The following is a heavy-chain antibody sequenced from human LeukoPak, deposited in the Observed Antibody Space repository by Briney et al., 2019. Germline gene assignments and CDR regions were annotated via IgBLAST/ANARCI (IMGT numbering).Heavy chain of an antibody. CDR3: ARELDYYYDSSGYGTDAFDI. J-gene: IGHJ3*02. CDR1: GGSFSGYY. V-gene: IGHV4-34*01. D-gene: IGHD3-22*01. CDR2: INHSGST. Sequence: SETLSLTCAVYGGSFSGYYWSWIRQPPGKGLEWIGEINHSGSTNYNPSLKSRVTISVDTSKNQFSLKLSSVTAADTAVYYCARELDYYYDSSGYGTDAFDIWGQGTMVTVSS.